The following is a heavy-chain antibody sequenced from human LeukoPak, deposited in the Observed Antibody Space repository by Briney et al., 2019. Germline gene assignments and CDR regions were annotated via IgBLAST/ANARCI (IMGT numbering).Heavy chain of an antibody. CDR1: GGSIRRYY. Sequence: SETLCLTCTGTGGSIRRYYWRWIRKPPGRRLEWIGYIYFSGSTSYNPSLKSRVTISVDRSKNQFSLKLSSVAAADTAVYYCARSYDTNFDYWGQGTLVTVSS. CDR3: ARSYDTNFDY. CDR2: IYFSGST. D-gene: IGHD3-3*01. J-gene: IGHJ4*02. V-gene: IGHV4-59*01.